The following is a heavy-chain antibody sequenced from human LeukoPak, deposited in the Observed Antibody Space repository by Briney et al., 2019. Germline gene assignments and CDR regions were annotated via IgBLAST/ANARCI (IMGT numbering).Heavy chain of an antibody. CDR1: GGSISSYY. CDR3: ARDTRGSGYFDY. J-gene: IGHJ4*02. V-gene: IGHV4-59*01. CDR2: IYYSGST. D-gene: IGHD3-10*01. Sequence: SETLSLTCTVSGGSISSYYWSWIRQPPGKGPEWIGYIYYSGSTNYNPSLKSRVTISVDTSKNQFSLKLSSVTAADTAVYYCARDTRGSGYFDYWGQGTLVTVSS.